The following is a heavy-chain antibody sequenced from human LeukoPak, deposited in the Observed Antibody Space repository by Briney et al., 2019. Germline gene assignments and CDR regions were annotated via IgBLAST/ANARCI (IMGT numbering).Heavy chain of an antibody. CDR1: GFTFSSYV. J-gene: IGHJ4*02. CDR2: ISGSGGST. CDR3: AKERSRGGDCLDY. Sequence: GGSLRLSCAASGFTFSSYVMSWVRQAPGKGLEWVSGISGSGGSTYYADSVKGRFTISRDNSQNTLYLQMNSLRAEDTAVYYCAKERSRGGDCLDYWGQGTLVTVSS. V-gene: IGHV3-23*01. D-gene: IGHD2-21*02.